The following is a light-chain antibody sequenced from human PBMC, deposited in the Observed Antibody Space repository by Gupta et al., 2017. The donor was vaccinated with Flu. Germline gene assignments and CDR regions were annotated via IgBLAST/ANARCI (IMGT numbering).Light chain of an antibody. Sequence: PAAMSLSPGGAAAPSCGTSRSVSNSYLAWYQQKPGLAPRLLIYDASSRATGIPARFSGSGSGTDFTLTISRLEPEDFAVYYCQQEGSGISFGHGTKLEIK. CDR3: QQEGSGIS. CDR2: DAS. CDR1: RSVSNSY. V-gene: IGKV3D-20*01. J-gene: IGKJ2*03.